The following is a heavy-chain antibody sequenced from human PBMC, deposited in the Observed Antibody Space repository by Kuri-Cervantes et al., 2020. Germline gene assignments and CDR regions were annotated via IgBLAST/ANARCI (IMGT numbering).Heavy chain of an antibody. D-gene: IGHD3-10*01. V-gene: IGHV4-39*01. CDR3: ARYMVRGVISFDY. CDR1: GGPISSSSYY. Sequence: SETLSLTCTVSGGPISSSSYYWGWIRQPPGKGLEWIGSIYYSGSTYYNPSLKSRVTISVDTSKNQFSLKLSSVTAADTAVYYCARYMVRGVISFDYWGQGTLVTVSS. J-gene: IGHJ4*02. CDR2: IYYSGST.